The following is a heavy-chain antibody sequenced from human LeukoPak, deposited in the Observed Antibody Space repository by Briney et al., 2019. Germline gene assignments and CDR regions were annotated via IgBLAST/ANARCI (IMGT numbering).Heavy chain of an antibody. J-gene: IGHJ4*02. Sequence: SETLSLTCTVSGGSVSSGSYYWSWIRQPPGKGLEWIGYIYYSGSTNYNPSLKSRVTISVDTSKNRFSLKLSSVTAADTAVYYCARDRPGYSSGFDYWGQGTLVTVSS. CDR2: IYYSGST. CDR3: ARDRPGYSSGFDY. D-gene: IGHD6-25*01. CDR1: GGSVSSGSYY. V-gene: IGHV4-61*01.